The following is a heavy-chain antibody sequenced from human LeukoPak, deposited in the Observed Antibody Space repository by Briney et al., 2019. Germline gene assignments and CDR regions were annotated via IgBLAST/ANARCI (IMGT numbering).Heavy chain of an antibody. CDR3: ARGDCSSTICYSPMDV. J-gene: IGHJ6*03. CDR1: GYSISSGYY. CDR2: IYRSGST. V-gene: IGHV4-38-2*02. Sequence: SETLSLTCTVSGYSISSGYYWVWIRQTPGKGLEWIGSIYRSGSTNYNPSLKSRVTISVDTSKNQFSLKVNSVTAADTALYYCARGDCSSTICYSPMDVWGKGTTVTVSS. D-gene: IGHD2-2*01.